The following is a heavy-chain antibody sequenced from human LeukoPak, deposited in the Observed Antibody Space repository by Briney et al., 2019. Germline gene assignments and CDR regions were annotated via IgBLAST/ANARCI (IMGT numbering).Heavy chain of an antibody. D-gene: IGHD1-7*01. V-gene: IGHV3-23*01. CDR1: GFTFGSYA. CDR3: AKEKAGITGNTWDY. CDR2: IKGSAINT. J-gene: IGHJ4*02. Sequence: GGSLRLSCAASGFTFGSYAMTWVRQAPGKGLEWVSAIKGSAINTYYTDSVKGRFTISRDNSKNTLYLQMSSLRAEDTAIYYCAKEKAGITGNTWDYWGPGTLVTVSS.